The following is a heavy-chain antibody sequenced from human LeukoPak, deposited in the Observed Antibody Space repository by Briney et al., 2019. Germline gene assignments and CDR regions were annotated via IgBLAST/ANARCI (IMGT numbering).Heavy chain of an antibody. CDR1: GFTFSSYA. CDR3: AKDEEKAARPGPHAFDI. CDR2: ISGSGGST. Sequence: GGSLRLSCAASGFTFSSYAMSWVRQAPGKGLEWVSAISGSGGSTYYADSVKGRFTISRDNSKNTLYLQMNSLRAEDTAVYYCAKDEEKAARPGPHAFDIWGQGTMVTVSS. V-gene: IGHV3-23*01. D-gene: IGHD6-6*01. J-gene: IGHJ3*02.